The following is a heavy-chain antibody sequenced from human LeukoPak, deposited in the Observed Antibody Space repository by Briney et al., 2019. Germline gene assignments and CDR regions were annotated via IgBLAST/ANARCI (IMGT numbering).Heavy chain of an antibody. Sequence: SVKVSCKASGDTFTNYAISWVRQAPGQRLEWVGGIIPVFGTVKYAQKLQGRVTITTDESTSTVYMELSSLRSEDMAVYYCARANSAYYDSGSFYSPGYWGRGTLVTVSS. CDR2: IIPVFGTV. CDR3: ARANSAYYDSGSFYSPGY. V-gene: IGHV1-69*05. D-gene: IGHD3-10*01. CDR1: GDTFTNYA. J-gene: IGHJ4*02.